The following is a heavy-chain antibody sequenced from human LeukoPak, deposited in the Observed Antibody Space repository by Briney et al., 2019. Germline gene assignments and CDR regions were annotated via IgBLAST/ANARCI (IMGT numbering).Heavy chain of an antibody. J-gene: IGHJ4*02. V-gene: IGHV3-66*01. CDR1: GFTFSSYE. D-gene: IGHD5-18*01. CDR3: ARDGEYSYGYGFDY. Sequence: GGSLRLSCAASGFTFSSYEMNWVRQAPGKGLEWVSVIYSGDRTYYADSVKGRFTISRDTSKNTVYLQMNSLGPEETAVYYCARDGEYSYGYGFDYWGQGTLVTVSS. CDR2: IYSGDRT.